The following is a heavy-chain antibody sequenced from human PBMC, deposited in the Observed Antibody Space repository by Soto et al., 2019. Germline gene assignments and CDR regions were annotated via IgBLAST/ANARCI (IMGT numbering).Heavy chain of an antibody. CDR3: ARAAERSIAAAGSFGNWFYP. CDR2: INHSGST. J-gene: IGHJ5*02. V-gene: IGHV4-34*01. D-gene: IGHD6-13*01. Sequence: PSETLSLTCAVYGGAFSGYYWSWIRQPPGKGLEWIGEINHSGSTNYNPSLKSRVTISVDTSKNQFSLKLSSVTAADTAVYYCARAAERSIAAAGSFGNWFYPWGQGTLVTVSS. CDR1: GGAFSGYY.